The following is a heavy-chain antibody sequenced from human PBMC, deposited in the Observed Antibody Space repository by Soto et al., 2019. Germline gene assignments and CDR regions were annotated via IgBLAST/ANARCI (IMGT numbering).Heavy chain of an antibody. J-gene: IGHJ5*02. V-gene: IGHV4-59*08. CDR3: ARVGHINWFDP. D-gene: IGHD2-21*01. CDR2: IYYSGST. CDR1: GDSISSYY. Sequence: SETLSLTCAVSGDSISSYYCMWIRQPPGKGLEWIGYIYYSGSTYYNPSLKSRVTISVDTSKNQFSVKLSSVTAADTAVYYCARVGHINWFDPWGQGTLVTVSS.